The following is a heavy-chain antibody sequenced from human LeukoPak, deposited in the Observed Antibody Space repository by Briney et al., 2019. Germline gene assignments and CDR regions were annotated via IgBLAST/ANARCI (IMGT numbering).Heavy chain of an antibody. D-gene: IGHD4-23*01. CDR1: GYTFTSYY. CDR3: ARTTTVVTLFDY. CDR2: INPSGGST. Sequence: ASVKVSCKASGYTFTSYYMHWVRQAPGQGLEWMGIINPSGGSTSYAQKFQGRVTMTRDMSTSTVYMELSSLRSGDTAVYYCARTTTVVTLFDYWGQGTLVTVSS. J-gene: IGHJ4*02. V-gene: IGHV1-46*01.